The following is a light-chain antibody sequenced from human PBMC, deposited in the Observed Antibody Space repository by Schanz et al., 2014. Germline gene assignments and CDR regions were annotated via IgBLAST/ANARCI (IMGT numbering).Light chain of an antibody. Sequence: QSALTQPRSVSGSPGQSVTISCTGTSSDVGGYNYVSWYQQHPGKAPKLMIYDVNNRPSGVSNRFSGSKSGNTASLTISGLQAEDEADYYCSSYTSSSTLVVFGGGTKLTVL. V-gene: IGLV2-14*01. CDR1: SSDVGGYNY. CDR2: DVN. J-gene: IGLJ2*01. CDR3: SSYTSSSTLVV.